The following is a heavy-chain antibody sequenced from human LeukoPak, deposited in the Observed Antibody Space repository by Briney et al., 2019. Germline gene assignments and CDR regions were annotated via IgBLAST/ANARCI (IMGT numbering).Heavy chain of an antibody. CDR3: AKDYYDSSGYSTHFDY. D-gene: IGHD3-22*01. J-gene: IGHJ4*02. V-gene: IGHV3-30*02. Sequence: PGGSLRLSCAASGFTFSSYGMHWVRQAPGKGLEWAAFIRYDGSNKYYADSVKGRFTISRDNSKNTLYLQMNSLRAEDTAVYYCAKDYYDSSGYSTHFDYWGQGTLVTVSS. CDR1: GFTFSSYG. CDR2: IRYDGSNK.